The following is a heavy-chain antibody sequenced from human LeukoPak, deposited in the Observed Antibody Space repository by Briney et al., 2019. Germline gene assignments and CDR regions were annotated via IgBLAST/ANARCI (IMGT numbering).Heavy chain of an antibody. CDR3: AGKFCSGGSCYDDYGDFIGSGAFDI. V-gene: IGHV1-69*05. CDR1: GGTFSSYA. J-gene: IGHJ3*02. CDR2: IIPIFGTA. D-gene: IGHD2-15*01. Sequence: ASVKVSCKASGGTFSSYAISWVRQAPGQGLEWMGGIIPIFGTANYAQKFQGRVTITTDESTSTAYMELSSLRSEDTAVYYCAGKFCSGGSCYDDYGDFIGSGAFDIWGQGTMVTVS.